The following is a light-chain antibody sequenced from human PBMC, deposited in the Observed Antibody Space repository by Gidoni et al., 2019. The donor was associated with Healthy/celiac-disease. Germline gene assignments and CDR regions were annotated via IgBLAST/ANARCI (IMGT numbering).Light chain of an antibody. CDR1: QSVSSY. CDR2: DAS. V-gene: IGKV3-11*01. CDR3: QQRSNWPGT. Sequence: EIVLTQSPATLSLYPGERATLSCRASQSVSSYLAWYQQKPGQAPRLLIYDASNRATGIPARSSGSGSGTDFTLTISSLEPEDFAVYYCQQRSNWPGTFGQGTKVEI. J-gene: IGKJ1*01.